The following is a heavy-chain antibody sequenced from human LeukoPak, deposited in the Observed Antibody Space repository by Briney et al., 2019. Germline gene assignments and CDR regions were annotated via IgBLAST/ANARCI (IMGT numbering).Heavy chain of an antibody. CDR3: ARVLPLSPYCSGGSCFGNWFDP. Sequence: SETLSLTCTVSGVSISTYYWSWIRQPPGKGLEWMGCIYHSGSTNYNPSLKSRVTISVDTSQNQFSLKLSSVTAADTAVYYCARVLPLSPYCSGGSCFGNWFDPWGQGTLVTVSS. CDR2: IYHSGST. D-gene: IGHD2-15*01. J-gene: IGHJ5*02. CDR1: GVSISTYY. V-gene: IGHV4-59*12.